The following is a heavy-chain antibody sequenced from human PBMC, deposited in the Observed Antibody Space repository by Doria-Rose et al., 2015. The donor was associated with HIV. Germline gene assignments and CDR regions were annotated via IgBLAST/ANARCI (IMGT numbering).Heavy chain of an antibody. D-gene: IGHD6-13*01. CDR3: ARIKSSRWYHKYYFDF. CDR1: GVSLSSPGMG. Sequence: SGPVLVKPTETLTLTCTVSGVSLSSPGMGVSWIRQPPGKALEWLAHIFSDDERSYKTSLKSRLTIYRGTSNSQVVLTMTDMDPVDTATYYCARIKSSRWYHKYYFDFWGQGTLVIVSA. V-gene: IGHV2-26*01. J-gene: IGHJ4*02. CDR2: IFSDDER.